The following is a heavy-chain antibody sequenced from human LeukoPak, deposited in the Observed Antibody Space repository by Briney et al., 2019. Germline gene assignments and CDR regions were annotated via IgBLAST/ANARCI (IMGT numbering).Heavy chain of an antibody. CDR2: ISAYNGNT. CDR3: ARDEGGGAMVRGVTAYYYGMDV. CDR1: GYTFTSYG. V-gene: IGHV1-18*04. J-gene: IGHJ6*04. D-gene: IGHD3-10*01. Sequence: ASVKVSCKASGYTFTSYGISWVRQAPGQGLEWMGWISAYNGNTNYAQKLQGRVTMTTDTSTSTAYMELRSLRSDDTAVYYCARDEGGGAMVRGVTAYYYGMDVWGKGTTVTVSP.